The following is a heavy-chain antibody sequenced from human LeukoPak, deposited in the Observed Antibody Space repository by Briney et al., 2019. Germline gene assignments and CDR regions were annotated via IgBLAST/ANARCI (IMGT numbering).Heavy chain of an antibody. V-gene: IGHV1-24*01. D-gene: IGHD1-26*01. CDR2: FDPEDGET. CDR3: ATDLDSGRPGYFDY. J-gene: IGHJ4*02. CDR1: GYTLTELS. Sequence: ASVKVSCKVSGYTLTELSMHWVRQAPGKGLEWMGGFDPEDGETIYAQKFQGRVTMTEDTSTDTAYMELSSLRSEDTAVCYCATDLDSGRPGYFDYWGQGTLVTVSS.